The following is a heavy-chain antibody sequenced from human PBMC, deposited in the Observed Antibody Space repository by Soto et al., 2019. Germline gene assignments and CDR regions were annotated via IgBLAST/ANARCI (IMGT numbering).Heavy chain of an antibody. CDR1: GYTFTSYG. V-gene: IGHV1-18*01. CDR3: ARDDRYCTNGVCYGPLNWFDP. D-gene: IGHD2-8*01. CDR2: ISAYNGNT. J-gene: IGHJ5*02. Sequence: ASVKLSCNASGYTFTSYGISLVRQAPGQGLEWMGWISAYNGNTNYAQKLQGRVTMTTDTSTSTAYMELRSLRSDDTAVYCCARDDRYCTNGVCYGPLNWFDPWGQGTLVTV.